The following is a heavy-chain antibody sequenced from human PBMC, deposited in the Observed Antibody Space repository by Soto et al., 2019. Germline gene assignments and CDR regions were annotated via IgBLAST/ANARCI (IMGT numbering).Heavy chain of an antibody. CDR2: IYYSGST. Sequence: PSETLSLTCTVSGGSISSYYWSWIRQPPGKGLEWIGYIYYSGSTNYNPSLKSRVTISVDTSKNQFSLELSSVTAADTAVYYCARGSTIFGVILTWGQGTLVTVSS. V-gene: IGHV4-59*01. CDR1: GGSISSYY. J-gene: IGHJ4*02. D-gene: IGHD3-3*01. CDR3: ARGSTIFGVILT.